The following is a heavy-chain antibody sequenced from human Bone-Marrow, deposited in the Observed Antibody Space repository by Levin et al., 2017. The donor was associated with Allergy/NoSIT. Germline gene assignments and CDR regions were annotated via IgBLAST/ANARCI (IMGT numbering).Heavy chain of an antibody. D-gene: IGHD4/OR15-4a*01. V-gene: IGHV3-23*01. CDR1: GFTFNTYA. J-gene: IGHJ2*01. CDR2: ISGSGGTT. CDR3: AKDLLGALDFPWYFDV. Sequence: QPGGSLRLSCAASGFTFNTYALSWVRQAPGKGLEWVSSISGSGGTTYYADSVKGRFTISRDNYKNTLSLQVNSLRADDTAVYYCAKDLLGALDFPWYFDVWGRGTLVTVSS.